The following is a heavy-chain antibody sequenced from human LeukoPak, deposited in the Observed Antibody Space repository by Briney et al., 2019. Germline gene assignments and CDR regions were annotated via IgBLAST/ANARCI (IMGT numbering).Heavy chain of an antibody. V-gene: IGHV4-38-2*01. CDR3: ARHMSPWELLPDFDY. D-gene: IGHD1-26*01. CDR2: VYRSGST. J-gene: IGHJ4*02. Sequence: SETLSLTCAVSDYSISNGYYWGWIRQPPGKGLEWIGSVYRSGSTYYNPSLTSRVTMSTDTSNNQFSLKLTSVTAADTAVYYCARHMSPWELLPDFDYWGQGTLVTVSS. CDR1: DYSISNGYY.